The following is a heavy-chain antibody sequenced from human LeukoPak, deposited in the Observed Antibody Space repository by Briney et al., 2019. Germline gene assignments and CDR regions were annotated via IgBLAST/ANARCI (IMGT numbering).Heavy chain of an antibody. CDR3: AKDPSRKSRNFDWSFYYFDY. CDR1: GFTFSSNA. CDR2: ISGSGGST. Sequence: GGSLRLSCAASGFTFSSNAMSWVRQAPGKGLEWVSAISGSGGSTYYADSVKGRFTISRDNSKNTLYLQMNSLRAEDTAVYYCAKDPSRKSRNFDWSFYYFDYWGQGTLVTVSS. D-gene: IGHD3-9*01. J-gene: IGHJ4*02. V-gene: IGHV3-23*01.